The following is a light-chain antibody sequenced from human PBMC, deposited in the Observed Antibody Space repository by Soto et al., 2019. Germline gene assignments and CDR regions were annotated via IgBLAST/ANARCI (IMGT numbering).Light chain of an antibody. CDR3: SSWDDSLSSRV. CDR2: TNN. CDR1: YSNIGKNY. V-gene: IGLV1-47*01. J-gene: IGLJ3*02. Sequence: QAVVAQPPSASGTPGQRVTISCSGSYSNIGKNYVYWYQQLPGTAPKLLIHTNNQRPSGVPDRFSGSKSGASASLAISGLRSEDDADYYCSSWDDSLSSRVFGGGTQLTVL.